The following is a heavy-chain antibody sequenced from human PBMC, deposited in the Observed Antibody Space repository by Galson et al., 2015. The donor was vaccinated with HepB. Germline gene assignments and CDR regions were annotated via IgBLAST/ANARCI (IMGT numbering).Heavy chain of an antibody. V-gene: IGHV1-2*06. D-gene: IGHD2-15*01. CDR2: INPNSGGS. CDR1: EYTFSGYY. CDR3: AKDLSFLLTRPTSSYVMDV. J-gene: IGHJ6*02. Sequence: SVKVSCKASEYTFSGYYIHWVRQAPGQGLEWMGRINPNSGGSNYAQKFQGRVTMTRDTSISTAYMELTSLRSDDTAVYYCAKDLSFLLTRPTSSYVMDVWGQGTTVTVSS.